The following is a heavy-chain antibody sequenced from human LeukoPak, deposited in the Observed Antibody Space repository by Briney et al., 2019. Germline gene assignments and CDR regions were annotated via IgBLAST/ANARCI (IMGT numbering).Heavy chain of an antibody. D-gene: IGHD3-22*01. CDR3: AKDSPPLYYDSSTHRRGHWFAP. V-gene: IGHV3-23*01. CDR2: ISGCGGST. CDR1: GFTFSSYA. J-gene: IGHJ5*02. Sequence: GGSLRLSCAASGFTFSSYAMSWVRQAAGKGLEWVSAISGCGGSTYYAAFVKGRFTISRGNAKNPLYLQMNSLRAGVTAVYFCAKDSPPLYYDSSTHRRGHWFAPSGQRTLVTLPS.